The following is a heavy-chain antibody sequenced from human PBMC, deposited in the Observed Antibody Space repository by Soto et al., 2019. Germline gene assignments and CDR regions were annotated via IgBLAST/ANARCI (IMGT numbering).Heavy chain of an antibody. CDR1: GFTFSSYG. CDR2: ISYDGSNK. V-gene: IGHV3-30*18. J-gene: IGHJ4*02. CDR3: AKDRLSSGWYVAY. Sequence: GGSLRLSCAASGFTFSSYGMHWVRQAPGKGLEWVAVISYDGSNKYYADSVKGRFTISRDNSKNTLYLQMNSLRAEDTAAYYCAKDRLSSGWYVAYWGQGTLVTVSS. D-gene: IGHD6-19*01.